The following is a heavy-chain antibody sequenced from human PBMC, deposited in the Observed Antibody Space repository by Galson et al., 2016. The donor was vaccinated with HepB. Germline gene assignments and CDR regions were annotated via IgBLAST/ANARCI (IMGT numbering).Heavy chain of an antibody. V-gene: IGHV3-30-3*01. Sequence: SLRLSCAGSGFTFSNNAMHWFRQAPGKGPEWVAAISFDGNQKTYADSVKGRITISRDNSKSALYLQINRLRPDDTGVYYCARDSTAMVGRMNFYGLDVWGQGTTVTVSS. CDR1: GFTFSNNA. J-gene: IGHJ6*02. CDR2: ISFDGNQK. D-gene: IGHD5-18*01. CDR3: ARDSTAMVGRMNFYGLDV.